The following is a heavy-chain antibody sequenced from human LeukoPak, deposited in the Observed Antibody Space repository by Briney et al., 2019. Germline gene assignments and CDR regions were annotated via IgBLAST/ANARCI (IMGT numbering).Heavy chain of an antibody. Sequence: ASVKVSCKASGYTFTVYYMHWVRQAPGQGLEWMGRINPNSGGTNYAQKFQGRVTMTRDTSISTAYMELSRLRSDDTAVYYCARPIYDFWSGYYNYWGQGTLVTVSS. J-gene: IGHJ4*02. V-gene: IGHV1-2*06. D-gene: IGHD3-3*01. CDR1: GYTFTVYY. CDR2: INPNSGGT. CDR3: ARPIYDFWSGYYNY.